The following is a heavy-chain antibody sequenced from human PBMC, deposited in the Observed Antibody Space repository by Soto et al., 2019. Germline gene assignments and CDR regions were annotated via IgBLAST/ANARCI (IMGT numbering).Heavy chain of an antibody. CDR1: GGTFRNYV. D-gene: IGHD1-7*01. V-gene: IGHV1-69*06. J-gene: IGHJ4*01. CDR3: ARDMTRTVVPYFDF. CDR2: IIPISGSA. Sequence: QVQLVQSGAEVKKPGSSVKVSCKAYGGTFRNYVFNWVRQPPGQGLEWMGRIIPISGSANYAQKFQGRVTITADNSTSTSYMELSSLRSEDTAVYYCARDMTRTVVPYFDFWGHGTLDTVSS.